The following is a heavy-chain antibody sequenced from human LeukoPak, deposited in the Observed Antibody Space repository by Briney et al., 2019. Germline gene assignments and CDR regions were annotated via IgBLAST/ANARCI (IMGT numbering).Heavy chain of an antibody. CDR3: ARSLSGDF. D-gene: IGHD3-10*01. CDR1: GYTFTGYY. CDR2: INPNSGDT. J-gene: IGHJ4*02. Sequence: ASVKVSCKPSGYTFTGYYMHWVRQAPGQGLEWMGWINPNSGDTNYAQNFQGRVTMTRDTSISTAYMELKSLTSDDTAVYYCARSLSGDFWGQGTLVTVSS. V-gene: IGHV1-2*02.